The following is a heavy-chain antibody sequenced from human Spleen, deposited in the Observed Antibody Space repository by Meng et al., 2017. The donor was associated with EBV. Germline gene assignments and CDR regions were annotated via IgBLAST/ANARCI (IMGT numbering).Heavy chain of an antibody. CDR1: GYTFIGYG. Sequence: QVQLVQSGAEGKKPGASVKVSCKASGYTFIGYGINWVRQAPGQGLEWMGWISAYNGNTKYTQKFQGRVTMTTDTSTSTAYMELTSLRSDDTAVYYCARGVATTAYNWLDPWGQGTLVTVSS. CDR2: ISAYNGNT. CDR3: ARGVATTAYNWLDP. J-gene: IGHJ5*02. V-gene: IGHV1-18*01. D-gene: IGHD5-12*01.